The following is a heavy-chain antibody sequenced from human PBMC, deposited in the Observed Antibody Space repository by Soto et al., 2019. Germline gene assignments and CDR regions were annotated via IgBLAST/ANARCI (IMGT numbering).Heavy chain of an antibody. D-gene: IGHD3-22*01. V-gene: IGHV3-23*01. J-gene: IGHJ4*02. CDR2: ISGSGNT. Sequence: PGGSLRLSCVALGFTFKNYAMSWVRQVPGKGLEWVSGISGSGNTYYADSVKGRFTISRDNSKNTLYLQMISLRTEDTAVYHCAISGGYDNTSPFDYWGQGTQVTVSS. CDR1: GFTFKNYA. CDR3: AISGGYDNTSPFDY.